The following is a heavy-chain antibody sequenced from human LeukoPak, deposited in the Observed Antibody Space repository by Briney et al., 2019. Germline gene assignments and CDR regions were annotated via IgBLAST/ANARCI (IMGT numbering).Heavy chain of an antibody. CDR1: GYTFTSYD. Sequence: ASMKVSCKASGYTFTSYDINWVRQATGQGLEWMGWMNPNSGNTGYAQKFQGRVTMTRNTSISTAYMELSSLRSEDTAVYYCALVDTFGGVCGMDVWGQGTTVTVSS. V-gene: IGHV1-8*01. CDR2: MNPNSGNT. J-gene: IGHJ6*02. CDR3: ALVDTFGGVCGMDV. D-gene: IGHD3-16*01.